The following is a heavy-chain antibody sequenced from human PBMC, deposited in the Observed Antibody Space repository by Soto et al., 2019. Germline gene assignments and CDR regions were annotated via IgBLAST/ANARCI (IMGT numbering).Heavy chain of an antibody. D-gene: IGHD5-18*01. V-gene: IGHV3-23*01. J-gene: IGHJ6*04. CDR1: GFTFSSYA. Sequence: GGSLRLSCAASGFTFSSYAMSWVRQAPGKGLEWVSAISGSGGSTYYADSVKGRFTISRDNSKNTLYLQMNSLRAEDTAVYYCAKDHTTPGNSYVYYYCGMDVGGKGTRVTVPS. CDR3: AKDHTTPGNSYVYYYCGMDV. CDR2: ISGSGGST.